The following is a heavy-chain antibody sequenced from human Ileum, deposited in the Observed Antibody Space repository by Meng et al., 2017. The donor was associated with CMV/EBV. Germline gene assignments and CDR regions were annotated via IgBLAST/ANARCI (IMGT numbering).Heavy chain of an antibody. V-gene: IGHV3-74*01. CDR3: ARENNGPEEY. CDR2: INSDGTFT. CDR1: GFGFRYYW. Sequence: LSCAASGFGFRYYWMHWVRQAPGKGLVWVSRINSDGTFTKYADSVKGRCTISRDNAKNMLYLEINSLRAEDTAVYYCARENNGPEEYWGQGTLVTVSS. D-gene: IGHD1-14*01. J-gene: IGHJ4*01.